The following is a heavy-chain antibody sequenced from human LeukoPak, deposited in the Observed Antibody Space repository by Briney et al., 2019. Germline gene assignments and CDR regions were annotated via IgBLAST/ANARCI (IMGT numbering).Heavy chain of an antibody. J-gene: IGHJ5*02. V-gene: IGHV4-59*01. D-gene: IGHD6-25*01. CDR1: GGSISSYY. CDR2: IYYSGST. Sequence: SETLSLTCTVSGGSISSYYWSWIRQPPGKGLEWIGYIYYSGSTNYNPSLKSRVTISVDTSKNQFSLKLSSVTVADRAWYSGGRGGPGWFAPWGQETLVTVSS. CDR3: GRGGPGWFAP.